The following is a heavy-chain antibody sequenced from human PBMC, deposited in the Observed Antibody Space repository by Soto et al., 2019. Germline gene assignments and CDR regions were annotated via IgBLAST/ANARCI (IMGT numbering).Heavy chain of an antibody. J-gene: IGHJ4*02. CDR2: ISAHNGNT. Sequence: QVHRVQSGAEVKKPGASVKVSCKCSGYTFTSYGITWVRQAPGQGLEWMGWISAHNGNTDFAQKLQGRGTVTRDTSPSTAYMELRSLRSDDTAVYYCARGRYGDYWGQGALVTVSS. CDR1: GYTFTSYG. V-gene: IGHV1-18*01. D-gene: IGHD1-1*01. CDR3: ARGRYGDY.